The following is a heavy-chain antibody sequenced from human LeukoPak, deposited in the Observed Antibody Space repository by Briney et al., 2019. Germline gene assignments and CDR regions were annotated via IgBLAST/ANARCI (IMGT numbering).Heavy chain of an antibody. CDR2: ISTSSSYI. Sequence: GGSLRLSCAASGFTFSGSTMNWVRQAPGKGLEWVSFISTSSSYIYYADSVRGRFTISRDNAKNSLYLQMNSLRAEDTAVYYRARVRGATTDYWGQGTLVTVSS. J-gene: IGHJ4*02. CDR1: GFTFSGST. CDR3: ARVRGATTDY. D-gene: IGHD1-26*01. V-gene: IGHV3-21*01.